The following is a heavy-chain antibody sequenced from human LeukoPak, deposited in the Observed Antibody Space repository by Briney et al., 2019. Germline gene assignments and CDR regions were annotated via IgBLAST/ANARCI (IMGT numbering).Heavy chain of an antibody. Sequence: SETLSLTCTVSGGSISSSSYYWGWIRQPPGKGLEWIGSLYYSGSTYYNLSLKSRVTISVDTSKNQFSLKVSSVTAADTAVYYCARLSGDSTVYSSTRYPDSWGQGTLVTVSS. CDR1: GGSISSSSYY. CDR3: ARLSGDSTVYSSTRYPDS. D-gene: IGHD6-13*01. J-gene: IGHJ4*02. CDR2: LYYSGST. V-gene: IGHV4-39*01.